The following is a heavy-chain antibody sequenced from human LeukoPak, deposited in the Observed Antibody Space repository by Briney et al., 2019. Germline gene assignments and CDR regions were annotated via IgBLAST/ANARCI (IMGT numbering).Heavy chain of an antibody. CDR3: ARSSYYYDSSGYYYNY. V-gene: IGHV4-34*01. Sequence: SETLSLTCAVYGGSFSGYCWTWIRQPPGKGLEWIGEINHSGSTNYNPSPKSRVTISVDTSKNQFSLKLSSVTAADTAVHYCARSSYYYDSSGYYYNYWGQGTLVTVSS. CDR1: GGSFSGYC. J-gene: IGHJ4*02. CDR2: INHSGST. D-gene: IGHD3-22*01.